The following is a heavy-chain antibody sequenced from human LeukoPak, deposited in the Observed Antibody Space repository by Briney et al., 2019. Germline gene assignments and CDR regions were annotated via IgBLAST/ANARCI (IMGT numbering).Heavy chain of an antibody. CDR1: GFSLSTSGVG. CDR2: IFWNDDK. Sequence: SGPTLVKPTQTLTLTCTFSGFSLSTSGVGVGWIRQPPGKALEWLALIFWNDDKRYSPSLKSRLTITKDTSKNQVVLTLTNMDPVDTATYYCAHRFISSSSWWDFDYWGQGTLVTVSS. CDR3: AHRFISSSSWWDFDY. V-gene: IGHV2-5*01. D-gene: IGHD6-6*01. J-gene: IGHJ4*02.